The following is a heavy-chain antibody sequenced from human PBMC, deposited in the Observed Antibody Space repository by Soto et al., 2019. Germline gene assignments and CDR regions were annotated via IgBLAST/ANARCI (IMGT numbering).Heavy chain of an antibody. CDR2: MNPNSGNT. J-gene: IGHJ6*02. CDR1: GYTFTSYD. V-gene: IGHV1-8*01. D-gene: IGHD3-16*01. CDR3: ATRGDLGYDYVWADV. Sequence: QVQLVQSGAEVKKPGASVKVSCKASGYTFTSYDINWVRQATGQGLEWMGWMNPNSGNTGYAQKFQGRVTMTRNTSXXTAYMELSSLRSEDTAVYYCATRGDLGYDYVWADVWGQGTTVTVSS.